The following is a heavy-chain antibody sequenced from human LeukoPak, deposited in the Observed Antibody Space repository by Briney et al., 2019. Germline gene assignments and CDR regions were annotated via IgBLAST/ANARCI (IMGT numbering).Heavy chain of an antibody. CDR2: KYYSGSA. J-gene: IGHJ3*01. Sequence: SQTLSLTCNVSGVSISDGRYCWAWIRQHPGKGLEWIGYKYYSGSAKYNPSLKSRLTISVDTPNNQFSLHLKSVTAADTAMYYCATPYCSGISCLDVSNNWGQGRMVTVSS. CDR1: GVSISDGRYC. CDR3: ATPYCSGISCLDVSNN. V-gene: IGHV4-31*03. D-gene: IGHD6-19*01.